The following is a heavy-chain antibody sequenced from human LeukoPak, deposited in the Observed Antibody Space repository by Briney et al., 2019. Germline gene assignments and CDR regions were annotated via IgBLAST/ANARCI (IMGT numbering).Heavy chain of an antibody. J-gene: IGHJ3*02. Sequence: SETLSLTCTVSGGSVSSGSYYWTWIRQPPGKGLEWIGYIYYSGNTNYNPSLKSRVTISVDTSKNQFSLKLSSVTAADTAVYYCARDVGGNYAFDIWGQGTMVTVSS. CDR2: IYYSGNT. CDR1: GGSVSSGSYY. CDR3: ARDVGGNYAFDI. V-gene: IGHV4-61*01. D-gene: IGHD4-23*01.